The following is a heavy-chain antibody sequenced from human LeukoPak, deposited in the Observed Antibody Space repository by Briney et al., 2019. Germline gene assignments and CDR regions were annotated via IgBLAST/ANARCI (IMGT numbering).Heavy chain of an antibody. V-gene: IGHV3-30*04. CDR2: ISYDGSNK. Sequence: PGRSLRLSCAASGFTFSSYAMHWVRQAPGKGLEWVAVISYDGSNKYYADSAKGRFTISRDDSKNTLYLQMNSLRAEDTAVYYCARDGIPDIDSGWSVDYWGQGTLVTVSS. CDR1: GFTFSSYA. J-gene: IGHJ4*02. D-gene: IGHD6-19*01. CDR3: ARDGIPDIDSGWSVDY.